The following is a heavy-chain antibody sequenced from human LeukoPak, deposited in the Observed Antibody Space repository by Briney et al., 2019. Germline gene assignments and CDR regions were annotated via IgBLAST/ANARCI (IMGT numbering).Heavy chain of an antibody. J-gene: IGHJ4*02. CDR2: ISGSSNTI. Sequence: GGSLRLSCAASGFTFDTYSMTWVRQAPGKGLEWLSYISGSSNTIYYADSVKGRFTISRDNAKNSLYLQMNSLRAEDTAVYYRARDRYSRIDYWGQGTLVTVSS. CDR1: GFTFDTYS. CDR3: ARDRYSRIDY. D-gene: IGHD6-13*01. V-gene: IGHV3-48*01.